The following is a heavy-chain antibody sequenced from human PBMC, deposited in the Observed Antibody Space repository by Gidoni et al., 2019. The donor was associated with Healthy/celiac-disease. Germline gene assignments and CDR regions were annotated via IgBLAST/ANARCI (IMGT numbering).Heavy chain of an antibody. V-gene: IGHV3-64*01. J-gene: IGHJ5*02. CDR1: GFTFSSYA. D-gene: IGHD6-13*01. Sequence: EVQLVESGGGLVQPGGSLRLSCAASGFTFSSYAMHWVRQAPGKGLEYVSAISSNGGSTYYANSVKGRFTISRDNSKNTLYLQMGSLRAEDMAVYYCARRIAAVPYGSGWFDPWGQGTLVTVSS. CDR3: ARRIAAVPYGSGWFDP. CDR2: ISSNGGST.